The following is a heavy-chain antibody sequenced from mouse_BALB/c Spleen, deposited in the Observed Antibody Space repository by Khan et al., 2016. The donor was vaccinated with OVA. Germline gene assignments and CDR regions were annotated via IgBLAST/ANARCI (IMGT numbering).Heavy chain of an antibody. CDR2: ISYSGNT. J-gene: IGHJ2*01. CDR3: ARVYGGDFDY. Sequence: VQLKESGPGLVKPSQSLSLTCTVTGYSITSDYAWNWIRQFPGNKLEWMGYISYSGNTNYNPSLKNRISITRDTSKNQFFLQLNSVTTEDTATYYCARVYGGDFDYWGQGTTLTVPS. CDR1: GYSITSDYA. D-gene: IGHD2-10*02. V-gene: IGHV3-2*02.